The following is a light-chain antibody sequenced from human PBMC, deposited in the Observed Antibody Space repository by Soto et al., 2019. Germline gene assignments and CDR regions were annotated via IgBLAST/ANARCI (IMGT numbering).Light chain of an antibody. CDR2: SSE. J-gene: IGLJ3*02. CDR1: SSNIGSNT. V-gene: IGLV1-44*01. Sequence: QSVLTQSPSASGTPGQRVTISCSGSSSNIGSNTVNWYQQLPRTAPKLLISSSEQRPSGVPDRFSGSKSGTSASLAISGLQSEDEADYYCASWEDSLNGWVFGGGTKLTGL. CDR3: ASWEDSLNGWV.